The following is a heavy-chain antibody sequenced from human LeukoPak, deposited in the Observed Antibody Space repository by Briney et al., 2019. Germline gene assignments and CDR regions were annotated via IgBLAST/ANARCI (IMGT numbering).Heavy chain of an antibody. CDR2: INPNSGGT. D-gene: IGHD6-6*01. CDR1: GYTFTGYY. Sequence: ASVKVSCKASGYTFTGYYMHWVRQAPGQGLEWMGRINPNSGGTNYAQKFQGRVTMTRDTSASTAYMELSSLRSEDTAVYYCARVRIAARPHYDYWGQGTLVTVSS. CDR3: ARVRIAARPHYDY. V-gene: IGHV1-2*06. J-gene: IGHJ4*02.